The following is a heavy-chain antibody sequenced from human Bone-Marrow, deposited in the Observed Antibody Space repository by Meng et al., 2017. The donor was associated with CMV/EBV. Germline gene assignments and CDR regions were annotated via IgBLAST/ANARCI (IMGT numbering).Heavy chain of an antibody. Sequence: GGSLRLSCAASGFTFSSYEMNWVRQAPGKGLEWVSYISSSGSTIYYADSVKGRFTISRDNAKNSLYLQMNSLRAEDTAVYYCAKGVTDIVVVPAVDGMDVWGQGTTVTVSS. CDR2: ISSSGSTI. CDR3: AKGVTDIVVVPAVDGMDV. CDR1: GFTFSSYE. V-gene: IGHV3-48*03. D-gene: IGHD2-2*01. J-gene: IGHJ6*02.